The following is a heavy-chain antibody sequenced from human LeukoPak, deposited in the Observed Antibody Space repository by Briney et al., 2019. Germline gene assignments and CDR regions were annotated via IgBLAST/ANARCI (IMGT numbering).Heavy chain of an antibody. J-gene: IGHJ4*02. Sequence: GGSLRLSCAASGFTFSSYAMSWVRQAPGKGLEWVSAINGSGGTTYYADSVKGRFTISRDNSKNTLYLQMNSLRAEDTAVYYCAKGSYYYDSSGYHYYFDYWGQGTLVTVSS. CDR1: GFTFSSYA. D-gene: IGHD3-22*01. V-gene: IGHV3-23*01. CDR2: INGSGGTT. CDR3: AKGSYYYDSSGYHYYFDY.